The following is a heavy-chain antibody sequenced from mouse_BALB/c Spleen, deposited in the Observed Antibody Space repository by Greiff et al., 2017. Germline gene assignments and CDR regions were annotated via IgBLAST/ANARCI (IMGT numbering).Heavy chain of an antibody. V-gene: IGHV5-17*02. CDR1: GFTFSSFG. Sequence: EVHLVESGGGLVQPGGSRKLSCAASGFTFSSFGMHWVRQAPEKGLEWVAYISSGSSTIYYADTVKGRFTISRDNPKNTLFLQMTSLRSEDTAMYYCAREGNPPFDYWGQGTTLTVSS. J-gene: IGHJ2*01. CDR2: ISSGSSTI. CDR3: AREGNPPFDY.